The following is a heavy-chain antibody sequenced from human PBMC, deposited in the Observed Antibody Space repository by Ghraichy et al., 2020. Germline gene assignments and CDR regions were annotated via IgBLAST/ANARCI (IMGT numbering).Heavy chain of an antibody. V-gene: IGHV4-28*01. Sequence: LRLSCAVSGYSISSTNWWGWIRQPPGKKLEWIGYIYYSGSTYYNPSLQSRVTMSVDTSKNQFSLKLSSVTAVDTAVYYCAKKAVPANDAFDIWGQGTMVTVSS. CDR2: IYYSGST. CDR1: GYSISSTNW. J-gene: IGHJ3*02. D-gene: IGHD2-15*01. CDR3: AKKAVPANDAFDI.